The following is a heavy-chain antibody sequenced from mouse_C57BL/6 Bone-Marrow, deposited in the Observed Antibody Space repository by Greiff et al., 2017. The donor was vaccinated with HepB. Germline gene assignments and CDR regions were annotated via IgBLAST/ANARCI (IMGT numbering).Heavy chain of an antibody. CDR3: ARLLLRYSYWYFDV. V-gene: IGHV1-50*01. J-gene: IGHJ1*03. Sequence: QVQLQQPGAELVKPGASVKLSCKASGYTFTSYWMQWVKQRPGQGLEWIGEIDPSDSHTNYNQKFKGKATLTVDTSSSTAYMQLSSLTSEDSAVYYCARLLLRYSYWYFDVWGTGTTVTVSS. D-gene: IGHD1-1*01. CDR2: IDPSDSHT. CDR1: GYTFTSYW.